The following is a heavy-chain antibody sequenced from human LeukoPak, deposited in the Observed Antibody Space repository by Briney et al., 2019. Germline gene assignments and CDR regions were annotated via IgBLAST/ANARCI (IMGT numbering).Heavy chain of an antibody. D-gene: IGHD5-24*01. V-gene: IGHV3-7*03. Sequence: GGSLRLSCAASGFTFSSYWMNWARQAPGKGLEWVASINHNGNVNYYVDSVKGRFTISRDNAKNSLYLQMNSLRVEDMAVYYCAKEGRSLQTYWGQGTLVTVSS. CDR2: INHNGNVN. CDR1: GFTFSSYW. CDR3: AKEGRSLQTY. J-gene: IGHJ4*02.